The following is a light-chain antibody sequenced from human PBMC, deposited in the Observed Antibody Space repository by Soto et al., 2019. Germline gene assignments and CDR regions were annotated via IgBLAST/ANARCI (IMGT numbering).Light chain of an antibody. CDR1: SSNIGAGYD. Sequence: QSVLTQPPSVSGAPGQRVTISCTGSSSNIGAGYDVHWYQQLPGTAPKLLIYGNSNRPSGVPDRFSGSNSGTSASLAITGLQAEDGADYYCQSYDSSLSGVVFGGGTKLTVL. CDR2: GNS. J-gene: IGLJ3*02. CDR3: QSYDSSLSGVV. V-gene: IGLV1-40*01.